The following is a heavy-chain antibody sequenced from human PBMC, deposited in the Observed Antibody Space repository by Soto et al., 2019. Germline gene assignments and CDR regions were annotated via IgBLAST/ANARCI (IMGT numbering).Heavy chain of an antibody. CDR1: GFTFSNYG. Sequence: QVHLVESGGGVVQPGRSLRLSCAASGFTFSNYGMHWVRQSPGKGLEWVAVIWHDGSNKYYADSVKGRFTISRDNSKNTLYLQMNSLRAEDTAVYYCVRVKYCSSNSCYAVFDYWGQGTLVTVS. J-gene: IGHJ4*02. V-gene: IGHV3-33*01. D-gene: IGHD2-2*01. CDR3: VRVKYCSSNSCYAVFDY. CDR2: IWHDGSNK.